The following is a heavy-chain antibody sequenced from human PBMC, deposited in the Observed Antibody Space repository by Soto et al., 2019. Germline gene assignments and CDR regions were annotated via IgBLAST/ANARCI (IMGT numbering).Heavy chain of an antibody. CDR2: IRGKAYGGTT. Sequence: PGGSLRLSCTTSGFTFGDHDMRWLRQAPGKGLEWLGFIRGKAYGGTTEYAASVKGRFAMSRDDSQGIAYLQMNSLKTEDTAVYYCARLGCTSTICDYLFDFWGQGSPVTVSS. J-gene: IGHJ4*02. CDR3: ARLGCTSTICDYLFDF. CDR1: GFTFGDHD. V-gene: IGHV3-49*03. D-gene: IGHD2-2*01.